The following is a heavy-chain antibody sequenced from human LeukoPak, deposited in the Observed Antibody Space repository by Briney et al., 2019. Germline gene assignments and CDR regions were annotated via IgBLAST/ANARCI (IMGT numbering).Heavy chain of an antibody. CDR3: ARSVVTLYWYFDL. D-gene: IGHD4-23*01. V-gene: IGHV4-4*07. CDR1: GGSISSSY. CDR2: VYTSGST. J-gene: IGHJ2*01. Sequence: SETLSLTCTVSGGSISSSYWSWIRQPAGKGLEWSGRVYTSGSTNYNYNPSLKSRLTMSVDTSKNQFSLKLSSVTAADTAVYYCARSVVTLYWYFDLWGRGTLVTVSS.